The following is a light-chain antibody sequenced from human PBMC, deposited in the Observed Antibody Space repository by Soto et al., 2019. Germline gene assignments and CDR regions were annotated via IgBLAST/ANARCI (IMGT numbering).Light chain of an antibody. CDR2: EDI. Sequence: QSALTQPASVSGSPGQPITISCTGTSSDVGTYSLLSWYQHHPGKAPKLIIYEDIKGPSGVSNRFSGSKSGNTASLRISGLQAEDEADYYCYTYAGGSTYLFGTGTRSPS. CDR3: YTYAGGSTYL. CDR1: SSDVGTYSL. V-gene: IGLV2-23*01. J-gene: IGLJ1*01.